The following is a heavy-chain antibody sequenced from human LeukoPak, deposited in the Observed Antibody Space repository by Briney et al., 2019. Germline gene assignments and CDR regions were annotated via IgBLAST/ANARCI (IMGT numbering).Heavy chain of an antibody. D-gene: IGHD3-10*01. J-gene: IGHJ4*02. CDR2: IYSGGST. V-gene: IGHV3-53*01. CDR3: ARLWFGELLFDY. CDR1: GFTVSSNY. Sequence: GGSLRLSCAASGFTVSSNYMSWVRQAPGKGLEWVSVIYSGGSTYYADSVKGRFTISRDNSKNTPYLQMNSLRAEDTAVYYCARLWFGELLFDYWGQGTLVTVSS.